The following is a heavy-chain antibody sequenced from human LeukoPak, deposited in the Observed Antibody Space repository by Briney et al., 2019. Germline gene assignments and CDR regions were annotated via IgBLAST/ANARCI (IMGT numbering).Heavy chain of an antibody. CDR3: ARGDIVVVPAASYWFDP. Sequence: ASVKVSCKASGYTFTGYYMHWVRQAPGQGLEWMGWINPNSGGTNYAQKFQGWVTMTRDTPISTAYMELSRLRSDDTAVYYCARGDIVVVPAASYWFDPWGQGTLVTVSS. J-gene: IGHJ5*02. V-gene: IGHV1-2*04. D-gene: IGHD2-2*01. CDR2: INPNSGGT. CDR1: GYTFTGYY.